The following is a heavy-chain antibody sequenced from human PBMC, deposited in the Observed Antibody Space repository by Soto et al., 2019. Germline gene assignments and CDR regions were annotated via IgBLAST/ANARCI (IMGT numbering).Heavy chain of an antibody. J-gene: IGHJ4*02. D-gene: IGHD4-17*01. CDR1: GYTFTSYG. CDR3: ARDRAPTELYGDYGNY. Sequence: ASVKVSCKASGYTFTSYGISWVRQAPGQGLEWMGWISAYNGNTNYAQKLQGRVTMTTDTSTSTAYMELRSLRSDDTAVYYCARDRAPTELYGDYGNYWGQGTLVTVSS. CDR2: ISAYNGNT. V-gene: IGHV1-18*01.